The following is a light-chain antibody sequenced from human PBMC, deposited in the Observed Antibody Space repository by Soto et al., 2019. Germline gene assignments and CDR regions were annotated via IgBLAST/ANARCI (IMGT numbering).Light chain of an antibody. CDR3: FSHRSGDPHV. Sequence: QSALTQPASVSGSPGQSITISCTGTSSDIGAYNYVSWYQQYPGKAPKLMIYGVTNRPSGVSNRFSGSKTGNTASLTISGLQAEDEADYYCFSHRSGDPHVSGTGTKVNGL. CDR1: SSDIGAYNY. V-gene: IGLV2-14*01. J-gene: IGLJ1*01. CDR2: GVT.